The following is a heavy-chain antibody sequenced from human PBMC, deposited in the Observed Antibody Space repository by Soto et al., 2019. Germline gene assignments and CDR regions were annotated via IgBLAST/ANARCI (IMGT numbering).Heavy chain of an antibody. CDR2: INPNSGGT. CDR3: ARGRGIVVVPTAILDDWFDP. J-gene: IGHJ5*02. CDR1: GYTFTGYY. V-gene: IGHV1-2*04. Sequence: VASVNVSCKASGYTFTGYYMHWVRQAPGQGLVWMGWINPNSGGTNYAQKFQGWVTMTRDTSISTAYMELSRLRSDDTAVYYCARGRGIVVVPTAILDDWFDPWGQGTLVTVSS. D-gene: IGHD2-2*02.